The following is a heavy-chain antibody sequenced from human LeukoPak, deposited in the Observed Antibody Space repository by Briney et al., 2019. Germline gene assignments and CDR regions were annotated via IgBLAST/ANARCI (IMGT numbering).Heavy chain of an antibody. CDR2: IKQDGSEK. CDR1: GFTFSSYW. Sequence: PGGSLRLSCAASGFTFSSYWRSWVRQAPGKGLEWVANIKQDGSEKYCVDSVKGRFTISRDNAKNSLYLQMNSLRAEDTAVYYCAREQQLVRYYYYYYGMDVWGQGTTVTVSS. J-gene: IGHJ6*02. V-gene: IGHV3-7*01. CDR3: AREQQLVRYYYYYYGMDV. D-gene: IGHD6-13*01.